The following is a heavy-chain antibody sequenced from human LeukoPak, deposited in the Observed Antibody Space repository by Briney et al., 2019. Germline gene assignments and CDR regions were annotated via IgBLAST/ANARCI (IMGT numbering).Heavy chain of an antibody. V-gene: IGHV4-34*01. D-gene: IGHD4-17*01. CDR1: GFTVSSNY. CDR3: ARLKRIMTTVPQFDY. J-gene: IGHJ4*02. CDR2: INHSGST. Sequence: PGGSLRLSCAASGFTVSSNYWSWVRQPPGKGLEWIGEINHSGSTNYNPSLKSRVTISVDTSKNQFSLKLSSVTAADTAVYYCARLKRIMTTVPQFDYWGQGTLVTVSS.